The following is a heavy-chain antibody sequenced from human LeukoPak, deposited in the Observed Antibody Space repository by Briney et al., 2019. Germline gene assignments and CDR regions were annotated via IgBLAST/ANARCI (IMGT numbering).Heavy chain of an antibody. CDR2: INPNSGGT. CDR1: GYTFTGYY. D-gene: IGHD3-9*01. CDR3: ARNYDILTGYYSDDY. V-gene: IGHV1-2*02. J-gene: IGHJ4*02. Sequence: ASVKVSCKASGYTFTGYYMHWVRQAPGQGLEWMGWINPNSGGTNYAQKFQGRVTMTRDTSISTAYMELSRLRSDDTAVYYCARNYDILTGYYSDDYWGQGTLVTVSS.